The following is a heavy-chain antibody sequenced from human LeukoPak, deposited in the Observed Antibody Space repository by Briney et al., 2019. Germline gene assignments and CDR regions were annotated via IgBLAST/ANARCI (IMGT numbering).Heavy chain of an antibody. V-gene: IGHV1-2*02. CDR1: GYTFTDYY. CDR2: INPNSGGT. J-gene: IGHJ4*02. CDR3: ARDGVVVPAALDY. Sequence: ASVKVSCTASGYTFTDYYIHWVRQAPGQGLEWMGWINPNSGGTSFAQKFQGRVTMTRDTSISTAYMELSRLTSDDTAVYYCARDGVVVPAALDYWGQGTLVTVSS. D-gene: IGHD2-2*01.